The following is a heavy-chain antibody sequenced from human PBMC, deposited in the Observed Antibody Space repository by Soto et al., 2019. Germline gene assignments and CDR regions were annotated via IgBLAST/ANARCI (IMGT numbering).Heavy chain of an antibody. Sequence: QVQLVQSGAEEKKPGASVKVSCKASGYTFTGYAMHWVRQAPGQRLEWMGWINAGNGNTKYSQKFQGRVTITRDTSASAAYMELSSLSSEDTAVYYCARAVAVAADSDYWGQGTLVTVSS. V-gene: IGHV1-3*05. CDR3: ARAVAVAADSDY. D-gene: IGHD6-19*01. J-gene: IGHJ4*02. CDR2: INAGNGNT. CDR1: GYTFTGYA.